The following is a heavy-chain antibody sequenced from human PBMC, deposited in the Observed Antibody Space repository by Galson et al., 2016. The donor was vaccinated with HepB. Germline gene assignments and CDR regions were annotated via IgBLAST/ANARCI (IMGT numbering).Heavy chain of an antibody. Sequence: LSLTCAVSGGSISSSNYYWGWIRQPPGKGLEWIGSIYYSGSTYYNPSLKSRVTMSVDTSKNQFSLKLSSVTAADTAVYYCASSDWFRYFDYWGQGTLVTVSS. J-gene: IGHJ4*02. D-gene: IGHD3-9*01. V-gene: IGHV4-39*01. CDR3: ASSDWFRYFDY. CDR2: IYYSGST. CDR1: GGSISSSNYY.